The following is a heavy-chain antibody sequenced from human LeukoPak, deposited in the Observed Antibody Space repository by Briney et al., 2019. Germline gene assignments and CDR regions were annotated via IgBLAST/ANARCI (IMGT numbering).Heavy chain of an antibody. J-gene: IGHJ4*02. CDR3: AKERKLKSSSTSCPGY. CDR1: GFTFSSYG. Sequence: PGGSLRLSCAASGFTFSSYGMHWVRQAPGKGLEWVVVISYDGSNKYYADSVKGRFTISRDNSKNTLYLQMNSLRAEDTAVYYCAKERKLKSSSTSCPGYWGQGTLVTVSS. D-gene: IGHD2-2*01. CDR2: ISYDGSNK. V-gene: IGHV3-30*18.